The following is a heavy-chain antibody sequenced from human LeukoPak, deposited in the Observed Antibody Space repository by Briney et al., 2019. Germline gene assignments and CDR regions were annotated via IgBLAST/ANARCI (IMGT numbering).Heavy chain of an antibody. CDR3: ARYDSRGYYTYYFDN. V-gene: IGHV4-59*01. D-gene: IGHD3-22*01. CDR2: IYYSGST. J-gene: IGHJ4*02. Sequence: SETLSLTCIVSGDSISSYYWSWIRQPLGKGLEWIGYIYYSGSTNQNPSLKSRVTISVDTSKNQFSLKLTSVTAADTAVYYCARYDSRGYYTYYFDNWGQGTLVAVSS. CDR1: GDSISSYY.